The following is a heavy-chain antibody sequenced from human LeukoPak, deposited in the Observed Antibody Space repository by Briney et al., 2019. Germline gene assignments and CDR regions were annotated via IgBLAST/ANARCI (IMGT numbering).Heavy chain of an antibody. V-gene: IGHV4-34*01. CDR2: INHSGST. Sequence: SETLSLTCAVYGGSFSGYYWSWIRQPPGKGLEWIGEINHSGSTNYNPSLKSRVTISVDTSKNQFSLRLSSVTAADTAVYYCARENNHLTWFDPWGQGTLVTVSS. CDR3: ARENNHLTWFDP. J-gene: IGHJ5*02. CDR1: GGSFSGYY.